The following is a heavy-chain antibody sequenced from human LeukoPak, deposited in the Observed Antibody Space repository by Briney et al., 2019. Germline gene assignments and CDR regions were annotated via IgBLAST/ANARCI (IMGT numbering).Heavy chain of an antibody. Sequence: GGSLRLSCAASEFTFNKAWMTWVRQAPGKGLEWVGRIKSKSDGGTTDYAAPVKGRFTISGDDSKNTLYLQMNSLKTEDTAVYYCTTGIVGATNYYYYGMDVWGQGTTVTVSS. V-gene: IGHV3-15*01. D-gene: IGHD1-26*01. J-gene: IGHJ6*02. CDR2: IKSKSDGGTT. CDR3: TTGIVGATNYYYYGMDV. CDR1: EFTFNKAW.